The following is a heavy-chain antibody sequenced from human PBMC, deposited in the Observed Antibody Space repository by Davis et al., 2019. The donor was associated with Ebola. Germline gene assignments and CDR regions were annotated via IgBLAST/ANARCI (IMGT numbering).Heavy chain of an antibody. J-gene: IGHJ3*02. CDR3: ARGRRLLADAFHI. CDR1: GFTVSSYS. CDR2: ISSSSSYI. Sequence: GGSLRLSCAASGFTVSSYSMNWVRQAPGKGLEWVSSISSSSSYIYYADSVKGRFTISRDNAKNSLTLQMNSLGAEDTAVYYCARGRRLLADAFHIWGQGTMVTASS. V-gene: IGHV3-21*01. D-gene: IGHD2-8*02.